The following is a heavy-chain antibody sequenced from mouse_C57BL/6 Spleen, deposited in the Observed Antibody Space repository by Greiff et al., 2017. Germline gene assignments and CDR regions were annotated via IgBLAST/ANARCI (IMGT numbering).Heavy chain of an antibody. D-gene: IGHD1-1*01. CDR3: ARETVDFDY. CDR1: GYTFTSYW. J-gene: IGHJ2*01. V-gene: IGHV1-59*01. CDR2: IDPSASYT. Sequence: QVQLQQPGAELVRPGTSVKLSCKASGYTFTSYWMHWVKQRPGQGLEWIGVIDPSASYTNYNQKFKGKATLTVDTSSSTAYLQLSSLTSEDAAVFYCARETVDFDYWGQGTTLTVAS.